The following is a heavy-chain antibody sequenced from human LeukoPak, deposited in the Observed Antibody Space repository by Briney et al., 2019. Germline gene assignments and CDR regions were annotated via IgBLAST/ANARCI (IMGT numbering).Heavy chain of an antibody. V-gene: IGHV4-39*01. J-gene: IGHJ4*02. CDR3: ARRGGSGRSFDY. CDR2: IYSSGST. D-gene: IGHD3-10*01. Sequence: SETLSLTCTVSGGSISSSSYYWGWIRQHPGKGLEWIGSIYSSGSTYYNLSLRSRVTISVDTSKNQFSLNLSSVPASDTAVYYCARRGGSGRSFDYWGQGTLVTVSS. CDR1: GGSISSSSYY.